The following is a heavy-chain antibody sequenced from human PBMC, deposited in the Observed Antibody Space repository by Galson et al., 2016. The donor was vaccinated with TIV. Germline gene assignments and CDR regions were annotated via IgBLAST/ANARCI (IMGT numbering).Heavy chain of an antibody. CDR1: GYTFTDYY. CDR2: INPHNSGGT. V-gene: IGHV1-2*02. J-gene: IGHJ4*02. D-gene: IGHD4-17*01. CDR3: ARDVYGDLDY. Sequence: SVKVSCKVSGYTFTDYYIHWVRQAPGQGLEWMAWINPHNSGGTNSPQNFQGRVTMTRDTSISTVYMELSGLRSDDTAVYYCARDVYGDLDYWGQGTLVTVSS.